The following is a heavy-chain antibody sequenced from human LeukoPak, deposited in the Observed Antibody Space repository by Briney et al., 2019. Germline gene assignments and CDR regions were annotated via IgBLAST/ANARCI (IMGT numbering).Heavy chain of an antibody. J-gene: IGHJ5*02. V-gene: IGHV4-39*07. CDR2: LHYSGST. D-gene: IGHD2-15*01. Sequence: PSETLSLTCTVSGGSISDTNYYWVWIRQPPGKGLEWIASLHYSGSTFYNPSLKSRVTTSIDTSKNQFSLRLSSVTAADTAVYYCARVRVVVVAAYPTRTYNWFDPWGQGTLVTVSS. CDR3: ARVRVVVVAAYPTRTYNWFDP. CDR1: GGSISDTNYY.